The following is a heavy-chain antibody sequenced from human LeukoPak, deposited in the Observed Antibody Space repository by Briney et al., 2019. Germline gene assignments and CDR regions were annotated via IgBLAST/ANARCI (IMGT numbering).Heavy chain of an antibody. J-gene: IGHJ4*02. CDR1: GFTFSSYA. D-gene: IGHD6-13*01. Sequence: GGSLRLSCAASGFTFSSYAISWVRQAPGKGLEWVSAISGSGGSTYYADSVKGRFTISRDNSKNTLYLQMNSLRAEDTAVYYCAKDLHPSIAAAGHYFDYWGQGTLVTVSS. V-gene: IGHV3-23*01. CDR3: AKDLHPSIAAAGHYFDY. CDR2: ISGSGGST.